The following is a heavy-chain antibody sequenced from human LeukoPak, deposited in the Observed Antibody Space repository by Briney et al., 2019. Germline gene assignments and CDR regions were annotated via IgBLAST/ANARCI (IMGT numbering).Heavy chain of an antibody. CDR3: ARHGPRGLRYFDWLLDY. J-gene: IGHJ4*02. CDR1: GYSISSGYY. CDR2: IYYSDST. Sequence: KPSETLSLTCDVSGYSISSGYYRGWIRQPPGKGLEWIGNIYYSDSTYYNPSLRGRATISVDTSKNQFSLKLTSVTAADTAVYYCARHGPRGLRYFDWLLDYWGQGTLVTVSS. D-gene: IGHD3-9*01. V-gene: IGHV4-38-2*01.